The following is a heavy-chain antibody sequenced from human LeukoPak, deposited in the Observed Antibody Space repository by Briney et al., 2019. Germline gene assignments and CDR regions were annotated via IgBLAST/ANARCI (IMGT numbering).Heavy chain of an antibody. J-gene: IGHJ6*02. D-gene: IGHD3-10*01. CDR2: FYYSGST. CDR3: AREGYYGSGSYYTPYYYGMDV. Sequence: SQTLSLTCTVSGGSISSGDYYWSWIRQPPGKGLEWIGYFYYSGSTYYNPSLKSRVTISVDTSKNQFSLKLSSVTAADTAVYYCAREGYYGSGSYYTPYYYGMDVWGQGTTVTVSS. CDR1: GGSISSGDYY. V-gene: IGHV4-30-4*01.